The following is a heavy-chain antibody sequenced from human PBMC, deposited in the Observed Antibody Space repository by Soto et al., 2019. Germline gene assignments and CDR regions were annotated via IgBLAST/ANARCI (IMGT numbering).Heavy chain of an antibody. CDR1: GYTFTSYA. Sequence: ASVKVSCKASGYTFTSYAMHWVRQAPGQRLEWMGWINAGNGNTKYSQKFQGRVTITRDTSASTAYMELSSLRSEDTAVYYCATSRGQWLATDAFDIWSQWTMVTVS. D-gene: IGHD6-19*01. J-gene: IGHJ3*02. CDR3: ATSRGQWLATDAFDI. V-gene: IGHV1-3*01. CDR2: INAGNGNT.